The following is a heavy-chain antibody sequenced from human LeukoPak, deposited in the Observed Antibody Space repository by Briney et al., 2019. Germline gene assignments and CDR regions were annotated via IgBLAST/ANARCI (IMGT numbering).Heavy chain of an antibody. J-gene: IGHJ3*02. CDR1: GFTFSNYV. CDR3: ARDLGVYEMAFDI. D-gene: IGHD2-8*01. CDR2: ISSSSSYI. V-gene: IGHV3-21*01. Sequence: GGSLRLSCAASGFTFSNYVMNWVRQAPGKGLEWVSSISSSSSYIYYADSVKGRFTISRDNAKNSLYLQMNSLRAEDTAVYYCARDLGVYEMAFDIWGQGTMVTVSS.